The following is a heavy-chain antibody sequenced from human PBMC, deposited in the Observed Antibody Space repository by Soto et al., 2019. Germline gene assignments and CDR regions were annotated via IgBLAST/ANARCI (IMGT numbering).Heavy chain of an antibody. CDR3: AKDVWFGEFDYGLDV. J-gene: IGHJ6*02. D-gene: IGHD3-10*01. CDR1: GFTFSSYA. CDR2: ISGSGGST. Sequence: PGGSLTLSCAASGFTFSSYAMSWVRQAPGKGLEWVSAISGSGGSTYYADSVKGRFTISRDNSKNTLYLQMNSLRAEDTAVYYCAKDVWFGEFDYGLDVWGQGTTVTVSS. V-gene: IGHV3-23*01.